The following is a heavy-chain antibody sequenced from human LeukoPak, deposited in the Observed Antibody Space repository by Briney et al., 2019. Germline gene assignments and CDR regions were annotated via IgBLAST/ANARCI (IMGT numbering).Heavy chain of an antibody. D-gene: IGHD5-18*01. V-gene: IGHV3-30*18. J-gene: IGHJ4*02. Sequence: GGSLRLSCAASGFTFSSYGMHWVRQAPGKGLEWVAVISYDGSNKYYADSVKGRFTISRDNSKNTLYLQMNSLRAEDTAVYYCAKERYSYGLYYFDYWGQGTLVTVSS. CDR2: ISYDGSNK. CDR3: AKERYSYGLYYFDY. CDR1: GFTFSSYG.